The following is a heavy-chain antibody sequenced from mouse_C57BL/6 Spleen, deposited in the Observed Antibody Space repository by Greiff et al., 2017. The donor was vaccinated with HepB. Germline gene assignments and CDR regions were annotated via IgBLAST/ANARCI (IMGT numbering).Heavy chain of an antibody. Sequence: EVQLQQSGPELVKPGASVKISCKASGYTFTDYYMNWVKQSHGKSLEWIGDINPNNGGTGYNQKFKGKATLTVDKSSSTAYMELRSLTSEDSAVYYCARTDYYGSKAYFDYWGQGTTLTVSS. J-gene: IGHJ2*01. CDR1: GYTFTDYY. CDR2: INPNNGGT. D-gene: IGHD1-1*01. CDR3: ARTDYYGSKAYFDY. V-gene: IGHV1-26*01.